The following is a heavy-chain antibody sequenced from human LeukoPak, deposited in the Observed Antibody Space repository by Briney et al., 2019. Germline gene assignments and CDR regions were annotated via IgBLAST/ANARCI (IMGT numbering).Heavy chain of an antibody. D-gene: IGHD2-2*01. Sequence: ASVKVSCKASGGTFSSYAISWVRQAPGQGLEWMGGIIPIFGTANYAQKFQGRVTITADESTSTAYMELSSLRSEDTAVYYCARSTGGYCSSTSCYGAFDIWGQGTMVTDSS. V-gene: IGHV1-69*01. CDR3: ARSTGGYCSSTSCYGAFDI. CDR1: GGTFSSYA. J-gene: IGHJ3*02. CDR2: IIPIFGTA.